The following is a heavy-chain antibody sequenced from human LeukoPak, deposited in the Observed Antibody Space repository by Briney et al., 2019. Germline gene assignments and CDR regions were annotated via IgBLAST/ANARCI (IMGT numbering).Heavy chain of an antibody. CDR1: GFSVSTNY. D-gene: IGHD5-18*01. CDR2: IYRSDST. CDR3: ARDRRGYSYGHFGN. Sequence: SGGSLRLSCAASGFSVSTNYMSWVRQAPGKGLEWVSVIYRSDSTYYADSVKGRFTISRDNSKNTLYLQMNSLRGEDTAVYYCARDRRGYSYGHFGNWGQGTLGTVSS. V-gene: IGHV3-53*01. J-gene: IGHJ4*02.